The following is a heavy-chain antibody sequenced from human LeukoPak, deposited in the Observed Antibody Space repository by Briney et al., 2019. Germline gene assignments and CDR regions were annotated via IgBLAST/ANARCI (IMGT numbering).Heavy chain of an antibody. J-gene: IGHJ4*02. CDR3: VKPRDGYNMNYFGY. D-gene: IGHD5-24*01. V-gene: IGHV3-64D*06. CDR2: ISTHGGST. CDR1: GFAFSTYA. Sequence: GSLRLSCSASGFAFSTYAMHWVRQAPGKGLEYVSAISTHGGSTYYADSVKGRFTISRDNSKNTLYLQMSSLRAEDTAVYYCVKPRDGYNMNYFGYWGQGTLVTVSS.